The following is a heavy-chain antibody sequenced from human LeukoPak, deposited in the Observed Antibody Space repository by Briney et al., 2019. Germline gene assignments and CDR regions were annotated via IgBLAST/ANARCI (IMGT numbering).Heavy chain of an antibody. CDR2: INHSGST. CDR3: ARPFLAAASGYYFDY. J-gene: IGHJ4*02. V-gene: IGHV4-31*03. CDR1: GGSISSGGYY. Sequence: PSQTLSLTCTVSGGSISSGGYYWSWIRQHPGKGLEWIGEINHSGSTNYNPSLKSRVTISVDTSKNQFSLKLSSVTAADTAVYYCARPFLAAASGYYFDYWGQGTLVTVSS. D-gene: IGHD6-13*01.